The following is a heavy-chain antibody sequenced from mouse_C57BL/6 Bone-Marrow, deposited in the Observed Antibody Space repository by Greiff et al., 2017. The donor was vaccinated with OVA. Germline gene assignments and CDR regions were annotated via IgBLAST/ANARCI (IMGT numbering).Heavy chain of an antibody. CDR2: IDPENGDT. D-gene: IGHD1-1*01. Sequence: EVQLRQSGAELVRPGASVKLSCTASGFNIKDDYMHWVKQRPEQGLEWIGWIDPENGDTDYASKFQGKATIPAATSSNTAYLQLSSLTSEDTAVYYCATDDYGSIYPWFAYWGQGTLVTVSA. J-gene: IGHJ3*01. CDR1: GFNIKDDY. V-gene: IGHV14-4*01. CDR3: ATDDYGSIYPWFAY.